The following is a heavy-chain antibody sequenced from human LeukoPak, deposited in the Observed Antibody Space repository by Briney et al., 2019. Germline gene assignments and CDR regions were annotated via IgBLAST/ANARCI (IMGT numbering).Heavy chain of an antibody. V-gene: IGHV4-4*07. CDR3: ASSRAYYYDSSGYYYFDY. CDR2: IHTSGST. J-gene: IGHJ4*02. Sequence: SETLSLTCTVSGGSISSYYWSWIRQPAGKALVCSGRIHTSGSTNYNPSLKSRVTMSVDTYKNQFSLKLSYVTAADTAVYYCASSRAYYYDSSGYYYFDYWGQGTVVTVSS. D-gene: IGHD3-22*01. CDR1: GGSISSYY.